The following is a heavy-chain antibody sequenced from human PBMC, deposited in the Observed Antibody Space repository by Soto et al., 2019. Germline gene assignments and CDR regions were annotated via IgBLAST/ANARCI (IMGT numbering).Heavy chain of an antibody. J-gene: IGHJ4*02. CDR2: INHSGST. CDR1: GGSFSGYY. D-gene: IGHD2-15*01. Sequence: PSETLSLTCAVYGGSFSGYYWSWIRQPPGKGLEWIGEINHSGSTNYNPSLKSRVTISVDTSKNQFSLKLSSVTAADTAVYYCARVKLIPRQILDYWGQGTLVTVSS. CDR3: ARVKLIPRQILDY. V-gene: IGHV4-34*01.